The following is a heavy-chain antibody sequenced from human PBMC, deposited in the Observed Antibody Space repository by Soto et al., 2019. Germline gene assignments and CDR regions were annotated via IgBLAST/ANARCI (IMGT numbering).Heavy chain of an antibody. Sequence: GASVKVSCKASGSTFSSYTISWVRQAPGQGLEWMGRIIPILGIANYAQKFQGRVTITADKSTSTAYMELSSLRSEDTAVYYCARVNCSGGSCSYYFDYWGQGTLVTVSS. CDR1: GSTFSSYT. D-gene: IGHD2-15*01. CDR3: ARVNCSGGSCSYYFDY. CDR2: IIPILGIA. V-gene: IGHV1-69*02. J-gene: IGHJ4*02.